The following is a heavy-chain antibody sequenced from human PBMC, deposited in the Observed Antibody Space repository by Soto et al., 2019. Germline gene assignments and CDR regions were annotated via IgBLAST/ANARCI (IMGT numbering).Heavy chain of an antibody. CDR1: GFSLSTREVG. Sequence: VSVPTPVKPTQGLALSCTFSGFSLSTREVGVGWIRQPPGKALEWLALIYWDDDKRYSPSLKTRLTITKDPSKNQVVLTMTNMDPVDTATYYCAHAYGDLRSLYFDYWGQGTLVTVSS. CDR3: AHAYGDLRSLYFDY. V-gene: IGHV2-5*02. D-gene: IGHD4-17*01. CDR2: IYWDDDK. J-gene: IGHJ4*02.